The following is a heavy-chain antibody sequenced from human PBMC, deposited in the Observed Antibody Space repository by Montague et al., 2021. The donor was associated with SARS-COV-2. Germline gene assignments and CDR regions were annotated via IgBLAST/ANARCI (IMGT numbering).Heavy chain of an antibody. J-gene: IGHJ6*02. V-gene: IGHV4-59*01. CDR1: GGSIGSYY. Sequence: SETLSLTCTVSGGSIGSYYWSWIRQPPGKGLEWIGYIYYSGSTNYNPSLKSRVTISVDTSKNQFSLKLSSVTAADTAVYYCAREGTGTNYYYYGIDVWGQGTTVTVSS. CDR3: AREGTGTNYYYYGIDV. D-gene: IGHD1-1*01. CDR2: IYYSGST.